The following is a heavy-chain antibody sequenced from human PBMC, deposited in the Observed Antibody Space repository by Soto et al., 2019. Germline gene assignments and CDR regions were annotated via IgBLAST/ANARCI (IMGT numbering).Heavy chain of an antibody. Sequence: GSLRLSCAASGFTFSSYAMHWVRQAPGKGLEWVAVISYDGSNKYYADSVKGRFTISRDNSKNTLYLQMNSLRAEDTAVYYCARVRSRGYYYYGMDVWGQGTTVTVSS. CDR2: ISYDGSNK. D-gene: IGHD4-17*01. V-gene: IGHV3-30-3*01. J-gene: IGHJ6*02. CDR3: ARVRSRGYYYYGMDV. CDR1: GFTFSSYA.